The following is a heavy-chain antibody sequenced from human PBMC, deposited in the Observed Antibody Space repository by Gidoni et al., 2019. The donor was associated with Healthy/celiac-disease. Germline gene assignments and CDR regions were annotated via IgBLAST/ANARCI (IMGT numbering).Heavy chain of an antibody. CDR3: ARPWGKVGGRDWYFDL. D-gene: IGHD1-26*01. CDR1: GGTFSSYA. V-gene: IGHV1-69*01. Sequence: SCKASGGTFSSYAISWVRQAPGQGLEWMGGIIPIFGTANYAQKFQGRVTITADESTSTAYMELSSLRSEDTAVYYCARPWGKVGGRDWYFDLWGRGTLVTVSS. CDR2: IIPIFGTA. J-gene: IGHJ2*01.